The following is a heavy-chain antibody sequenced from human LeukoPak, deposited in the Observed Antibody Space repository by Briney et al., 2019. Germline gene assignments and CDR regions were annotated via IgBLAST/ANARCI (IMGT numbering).Heavy chain of an antibody. J-gene: IGHJ4*02. Sequence: GGSLRLSCAASGSTVSSNYMSWVRQAPGKGLEWVSYISSSSSTIYYADSVKGRFTISRDNAKNSLYLQMNSLRAEDTAVYYCAREGYYYDSSGYYYAAIPFDYWGQGTLVTVSS. CDR3: AREGYYYDSSGYYYAAIPFDY. CDR2: ISSSSSTI. V-gene: IGHV3-48*01. CDR1: GSTVSSNY. D-gene: IGHD3-22*01.